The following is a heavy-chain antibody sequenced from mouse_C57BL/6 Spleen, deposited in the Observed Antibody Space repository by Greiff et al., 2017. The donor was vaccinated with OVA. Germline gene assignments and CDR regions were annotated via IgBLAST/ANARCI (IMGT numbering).Heavy chain of an antibody. CDR1: GYTFTDYY. CDR2: IYPGSGNT. Sequence: QVQLQQSGAELVRPGASVKLSCKASGYTFTDYYINWVKQRPGQGLEWIARIYPGSGNTYYNEKVKGKTTMTAEKSSSTAYMQLSSLTSEDSAVYCCARALMDYWGQGTSVTVSS. J-gene: IGHJ4*01. V-gene: IGHV1-76*01. CDR3: ARALMDY.